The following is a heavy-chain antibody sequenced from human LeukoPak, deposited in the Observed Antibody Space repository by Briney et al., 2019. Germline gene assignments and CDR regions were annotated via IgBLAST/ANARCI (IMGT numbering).Heavy chain of an antibody. J-gene: IGHJ4*02. CDR1: GFTFNSYA. Sequence: GGSLRLSCAASGFTFNSYAMHWVRQAPGKGLEYVSAISSNGGSTYYANSVEGRFTISRDNSKNTLYLQMGSLRAEDMAVYYCARGYCSSTSCYSTAIDYWGQGTLVTVSS. V-gene: IGHV3-64*01. CDR2: ISSNGGST. D-gene: IGHD2-2*01. CDR3: ARGYCSSTSCYSTAIDY.